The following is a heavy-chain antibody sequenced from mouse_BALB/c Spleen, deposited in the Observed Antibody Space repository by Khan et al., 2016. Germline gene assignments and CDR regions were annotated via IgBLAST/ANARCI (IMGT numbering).Heavy chain of an antibody. CDR3: NGNYYCDY. CDR2: IDPENGDT. D-gene: IGHD2-1*01. Sequence: VQLQQPGAELVRSGASVKLSCTASGYNIKDYYMHWVKQRPEQGLEWIGWIDPENGDTEYAPKFQGKATMTADTSSNTAYLQLSSLTSEDTAVYYCNGNYYCDYWGQGTTLTVSS. J-gene: IGHJ2*01. V-gene: IGHV14-4*02. CDR1: GYNIKDYY.